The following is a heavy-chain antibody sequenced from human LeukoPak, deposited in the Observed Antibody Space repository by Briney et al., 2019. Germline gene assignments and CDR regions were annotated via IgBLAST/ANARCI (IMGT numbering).Heavy chain of an antibody. D-gene: IGHD1-1*01. V-gene: IGHV3-66*01. Sequence: GGSLRLSCAASGFTVSSNYMTWVRQAPGKGLGWVSLIYSGGSTSYADSVRGRFTISRDNSKNTLYLQMNSLRAEDTAVYYCARIETVADAFDIWGQGTLVTVSS. CDR3: ARIETVADAFDI. CDR1: GFTVSSNY. J-gene: IGHJ3*02. CDR2: IYSGGST.